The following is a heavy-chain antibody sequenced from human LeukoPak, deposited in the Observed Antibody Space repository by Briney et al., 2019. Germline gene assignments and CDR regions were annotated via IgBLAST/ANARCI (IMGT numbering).Heavy chain of an antibody. CDR1: GFTVSSNY. Sequence: GGSLRLSCAASGFTVSSNYMSWVRQAPRKGLAWVSRINGDGRNINYADSVRGRFTISRDNAKNTLYLQMNTLRVEDTAVYYCTRDLMDYDVSTGLHHYYMDVWGQGTTVTVSS. D-gene: IGHD3-9*01. J-gene: IGHJ6*02. CDR2: INGDGRNI. CDR3: TRDLMDYDVSTGLHHYYMDV. V-gene: IGHV3-74*01.